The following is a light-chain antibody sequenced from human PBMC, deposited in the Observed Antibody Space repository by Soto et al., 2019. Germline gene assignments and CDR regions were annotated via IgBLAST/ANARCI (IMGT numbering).Light chain of an antibody. CDR3: SSYAGSNNLV. CDR1: SSDVGDYNY. CDR2: EVS. J-gene: IGLJ2*01. Sequence: QSALTQPPSASGSPGQSVTISCTGTSSDVGDYNYVSWYQRHPGKAPKLMIYEVSKRPSGVPDRFSGSKSGNTASPTVSGLQAEDEADYYCSSYAGSNNLVFGGGTK. V-gene: IGLV2-8*01.